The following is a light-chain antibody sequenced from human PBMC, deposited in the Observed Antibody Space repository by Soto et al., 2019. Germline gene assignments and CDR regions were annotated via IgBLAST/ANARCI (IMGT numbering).Light chain of an antibody. CDR3: QQYGYSPSYT. CDR1: QCVNREF. Sequence: EIILTQSPGTLSVSPGERATLSCRGSQCVNREFLGWYQQKPGPAPRLLMFQTSRRASGVPARFSGSGSGTDFTLTITRLEPEYAEVYYCQQYGYSPSYTFGQGTKLEIK. CDR2: QTS. V-gene: IGKV3-20*01. J-gene: IGKJ2*01.